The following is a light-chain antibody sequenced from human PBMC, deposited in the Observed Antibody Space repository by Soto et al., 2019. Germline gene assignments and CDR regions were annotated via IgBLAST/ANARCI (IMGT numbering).Light chain of an antibody. CDR1: QSVSSY. V-gene: IGKV3-11*01. CDR2: DAS. CDR3: QQRSNWPPYT. J-gene: IGKJ2*01. Sequence: EIVLTQSPATLSLSPGERATLSCRASQSVSSYLAWYQQKPGQAPRLLIYDASNRATGIPARFSGSESGTEFTLTISSLEPEDFAVYYCQQRSNWPPYTFGQGTKLEIK.